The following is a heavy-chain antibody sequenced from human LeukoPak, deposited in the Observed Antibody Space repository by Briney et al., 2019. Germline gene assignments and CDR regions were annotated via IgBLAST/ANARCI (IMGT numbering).Heavy chain of an antibody. V-gene: IGHV4-61*02. CDR2: IYTSGST. CDR1: GGSISSGSYY. D-gene: IGHD2-2*01. J-gene: IGHJ4*02. Sequence: SQTLSLTCTVSGGSISSGSYYWRWIRQPAGKGLEWIGRIYTSGSTNYNPSLKSRVTISVDTSKNQFSLKLSSVTAADTAVYYCARADLGYCSSTSCYPFFDYWGQGTLVTVSS. CDR3: ARADLGYCSSTSCYPFFDY.